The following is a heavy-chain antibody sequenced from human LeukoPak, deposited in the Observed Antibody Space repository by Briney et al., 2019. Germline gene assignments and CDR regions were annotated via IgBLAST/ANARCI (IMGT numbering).Heavy chain of an antibody. CDR1: GGTFSSYD. CDR2: IIHIFGTT. Sequence: SVKVSCKASGGTFSSYDISWVRQAPGQGLEWMGGIIHIFGTTNYAHKFQGRVTITADKSTSTAYMELSSLRSEDTAVYYCATGYSSSWYYYWGEGALGTVSS. J-gene: IGHJ4*02. D-gene: IGHD6-13*01. CDR3: ATGYSSSWYYY. V-gene: IGHV1-69*06.